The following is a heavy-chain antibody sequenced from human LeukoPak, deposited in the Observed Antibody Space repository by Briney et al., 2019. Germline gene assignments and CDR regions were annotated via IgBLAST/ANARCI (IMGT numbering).Heavy chain of an antibody. CDR2: IYPDNSDT. CDR3: ARRCSGGGCYSVSAFDI. V-gene: IGHV5-51*01. D-gene: IGHD2-15*01. Sequence: GESLKISCKGSGYSFTTYWIGWVRQMPGKGLEWMGIIYPDNSDTRYSPSFQGQVTISADKSISTAYLQWSGLKASDTAMYYCARRCSGGGCYSVSAFDIWGQGTMVTVSS. CDR1: GYSFTTYW. J-gene: IGHJ3*02.